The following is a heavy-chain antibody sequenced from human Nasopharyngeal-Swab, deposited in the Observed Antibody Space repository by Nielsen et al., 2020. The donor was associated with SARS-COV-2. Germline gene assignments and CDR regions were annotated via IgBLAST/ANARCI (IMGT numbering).Heavy chain of an antibody. Sequence: GESLKISCAASGFTVSAFGMHWVRQAPGEVLEWVAHISYDGHTQYYSDSVTGRFTISRDNSKNTLDLQMNSLRPEDTAVYYCARHDSSGWPTQTRYFDYWGQGTLVTVSS. J-gene: IGHJ4*02. CDR1: GFTVSAFG. CDR2: ISYDGHTQ. D-gene: IGHD6-19*01. V-gene: IGHV3-30*03. CDR3: ARHDSSGWPTQTRYFDY.